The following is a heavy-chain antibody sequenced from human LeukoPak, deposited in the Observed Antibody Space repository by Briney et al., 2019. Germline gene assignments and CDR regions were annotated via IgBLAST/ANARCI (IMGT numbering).Heavy chain of an antibody. CDR1: GFTFSSYA. D-gene: IGHD3-9*01. J-gene: IGHJ5*02. CDR3: AKGLLRYFDWFQNWFDP. Sequence: PGGSLRLSCAASGFTFSSYAMSWVRQAPGKGLEWVSSIIGSGTSTYYADSVKGRFTISRDNSNNTLNLQMNSLRAEDTAVYYCAKGLLRYFDWFQNWFDPWGQGTLVTVSS. CDR2: IIGSGTST. V-gene: IGHV3-23*01.